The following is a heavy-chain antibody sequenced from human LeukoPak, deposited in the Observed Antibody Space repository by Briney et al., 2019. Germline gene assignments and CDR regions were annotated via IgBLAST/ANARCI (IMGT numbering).Heavy chain of an antibody. CDR2: IWYDGSNK. D-gene: IGHD1-26*01. J-gene: IGHJ4*02. CDR1: GFTFSSYG. CDR3: ATFSVGATLGN. Sequence: PGGSLRLSCAASGFTFSSYGMHWVRQAPGKGLEWVAVIWYDGSNKYYADSVKGRFTISRDNSKNTLYLQMNSLRAEDTAVYYCATFSVGATLGNWGQGTLVTVSS. V-gene: IGHV3-33*01.